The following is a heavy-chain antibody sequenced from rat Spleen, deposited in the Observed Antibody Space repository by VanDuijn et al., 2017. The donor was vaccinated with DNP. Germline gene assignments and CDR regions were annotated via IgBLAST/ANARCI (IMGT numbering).Heavy chain of an antibody. CDR1: GYTFTTYY. CDR3: ASSWVGVRGIWFAF. V-gene: IGHV1-43*01. J-gene: IGHJ3*01. D-gene: IGHD4-3*01. CDR2: INPGSGGT. Sequence: QVQLQQSGAELAKPGSSVKISCKASGYTFTTYYMSWIKQTTGQGLEYIGYINPGSGGTNYNEKFKGKATLTVDKSSSTAFMQLSSLTPDDSAVYYCASSWVGVRGIWFAFWGQGTLVTVSS.